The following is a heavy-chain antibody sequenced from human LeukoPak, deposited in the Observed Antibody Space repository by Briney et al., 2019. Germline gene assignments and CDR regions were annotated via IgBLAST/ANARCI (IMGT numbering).Heavy chain of an antibody. CDR3: ARGLEYYYDSSGYYY. CDR2: INHSGST. D-gene: IGHD3-22*01. Sequence: SETLSLTCAVYGGSLSGYYWSWIRQPPGKGLEWIGEINHSGSTNYNPSLKSRVTISVDTSKNQFSLKLSSVTAADTAVYYCARGLEYYYDSSGYYYWGQGTLVTVSS. V-gene: IGHV4-34*01. CDR1: GGSLSGYY. J-gene: IGHJ4*02.